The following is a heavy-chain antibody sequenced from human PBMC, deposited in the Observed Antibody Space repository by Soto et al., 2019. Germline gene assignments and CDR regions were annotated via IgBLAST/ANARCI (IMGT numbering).Heavy chain of an antibody. V-gene: IGHV4-59*12. CDR2: IYYSGST. CDR3: ARGRIVVVVAATRYWFDP. CDR1: GGSISSYY. D-gene: IGHD2-15*01. J-gene: IGHJ5*02. Sequence: SETLSLTCTVSGGSISSYYWSWIRQPPGKGLEWIGYIYYSGSTNYNPSLKSRVTISVDTSKNQFSLKLSSVTAADTAVYYCARGRIVVVVAATRYWFDPWGQGTLVTVSS.